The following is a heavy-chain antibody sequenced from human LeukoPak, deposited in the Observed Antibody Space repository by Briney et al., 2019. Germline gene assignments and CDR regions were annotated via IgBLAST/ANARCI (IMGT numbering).Heavy chain of an antibody. J-gene: IGHJ4*02. V-gene: IGHV3-20*04. CDR3: ASLFNIWSDY. Sequence: PGGSLRLSCAASGFTFDDYGMSWVRQAPGKGLEWVSGIYSGGNKFYGDSVKGRFTISRDNSKNTLYLQMNSLRAEDTAMYYCASLFNIWSDYWGQGTLVTVSS. CDR2: IYSGGNK. D-gene: IGHD3-3*01. CDR1: GFTFDDYG.